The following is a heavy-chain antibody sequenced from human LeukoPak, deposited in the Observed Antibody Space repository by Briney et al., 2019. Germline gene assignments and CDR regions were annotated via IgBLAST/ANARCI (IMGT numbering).Heavy chain of an antibody. D-gene: IGHD6-19*01. CDR2: INHSGST. CDR3: ARVEISSGWYGDDAFDI. CDR1: AGSSSGYY. V-gene: IGHV4-34*01. J-gene: IGHJ3*02. Sequence: SQTLSPTCALYAGSSSGYYSSWIRQPPEKGLEWIGEINHSGSTNYNPSLKSRVTISVDTSKNQFSLKLSSVTAADTAVYYCARVEISSGWYGDDAFDIWGQGTMVTVSS.